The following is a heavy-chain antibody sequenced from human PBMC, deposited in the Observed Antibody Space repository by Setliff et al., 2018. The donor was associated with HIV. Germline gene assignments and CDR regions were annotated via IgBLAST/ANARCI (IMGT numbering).Heavy chain of an antibody. CDR1: GGSISSLY. Sequence: SETLSLTCTVSGGSISSLYWSWIRQPPGKGLEWIGYIYYSGSTNYNPSLKSRVTISVDTSKNQFSLKLSSVTAADTAVYYCARALRYGGTRERTRYYMDVWGKGTTVTVSS. CDR2: IYYSGST. J-gene: IGHJ6*03. V-gene: IGHV4-59*11. CDR3: ARALRYGGTRERTRYYMDV. D-gene: IGHD4-17*01.